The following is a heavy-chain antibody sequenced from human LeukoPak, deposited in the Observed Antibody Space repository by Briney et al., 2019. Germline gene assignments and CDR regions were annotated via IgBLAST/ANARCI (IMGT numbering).Heavy chain of an antibody. J-gene: IGHJ4*02. V-gene: IGHV4-4*08. D-gene: IGHD3-10*01. CDR3: ARTELTHRFGELSFFDY. CDR1: GGSISSYY. Sequence: SETLSLTCTVSGGSISSYYWSWIRQPPGKGLEWIGYIYTSGSTNYNPSLKSRVTMSVDTSKNQFSLKLSSVTAADTAVYYCARTELTHRFGELSFFDYWGQGTLVTVSS. CDR2: IYTSGST.